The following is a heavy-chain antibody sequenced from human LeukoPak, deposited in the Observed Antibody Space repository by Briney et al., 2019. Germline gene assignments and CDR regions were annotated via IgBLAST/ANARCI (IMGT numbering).Heavy chain of an antibody. J-gene: IGHJ3*02. CDR3: ARSGDIVVVVAATGGAFDI. D-gene: IGHD2-15*01. CDR2: ISAYNGNT. Sequence: ASVKVSCKASGYTFTSYGISWVRQAPGQGLEWMGWISAYNGNTNYAQKLQGRVTMTTDTSTSTAYMELRSLRSDDTAVYYCARSGDIVVVVAATGGAFDIWGQGTMVTISS. V-gene: IGHV1-18*01. CDR1: GYTFTSYG.